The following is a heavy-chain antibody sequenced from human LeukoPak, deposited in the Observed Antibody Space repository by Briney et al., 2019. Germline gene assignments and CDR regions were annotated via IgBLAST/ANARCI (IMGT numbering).Heavy chain of an antibody. V-gene: IGHV3-23*01. CDR2: IGTTAK. J-gene: IGHJ5*02. Sequence: PGGTLSLSCVASGFTFNAYGMSWVRQAPGKGLEWVSGIGTTAKYYADSVKGRFTISRDNSRNTLYPQMNSLRAEDTAIYYCTKAPAGPEYSDNWRFGYNWFDPWGQGTLVTVSS. D-gene: IGHD1-26*01. CDR1: GFTFNAYG. CDR3: TKAPAGPEYSDNWRFGYNWFDP.